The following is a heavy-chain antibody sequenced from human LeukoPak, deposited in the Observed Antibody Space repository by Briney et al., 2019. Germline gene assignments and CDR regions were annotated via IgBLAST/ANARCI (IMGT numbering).Heavy chain of an antibody. D-gene: IGHD6-13*01. CDR2: ISSSSSYI. J-gene: IGHJ4*02. CDR3: ARGIGRAAAGTGSDY. Sequence: GGSLRLPCAASGFTFSSYSMNWVRQAPGKGLEWVSSISSSSSYIYYADSVKGRFTISRDNAKNSLYLQMNSLRAEDTAVYYCARGIGRAAAGTGSDYWGQGTLVTVSS. V-gene: IGHV3-21*01. CDR1: GFTFSSYS.